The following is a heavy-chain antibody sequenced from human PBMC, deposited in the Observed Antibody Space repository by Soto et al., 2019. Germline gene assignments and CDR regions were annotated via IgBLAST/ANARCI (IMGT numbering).Heavy chain of an antibody. CDR2: IYYSGST. V-gene: IGHV4-31*03. CDR1: GGSISSGGYY. J-gene: IGHJ4*02. Sequence: LSLTCTVSGGSISSGGYYWSWIRQHPGKGLEWIGYIYYSGSTYYNPSLKSRVTISVDTSKNQFSLKLSSVTAADTAVYYCARSITILAFDYWGQGTLVTVSS. CDR3: ARSITILAFDY. D-gene: IGHD3-3*01.